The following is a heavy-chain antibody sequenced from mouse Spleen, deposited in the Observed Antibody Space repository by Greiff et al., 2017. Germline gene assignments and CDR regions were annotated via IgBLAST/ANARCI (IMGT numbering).Heavy chain of an antibody. D-gene: IGHD4-1*01. CDR2: ISNGGGST. CDR1: GFTFSDYY. J-gene: IGHJ2*01. Sequence: EVKLMESGGGLVQPGGSLKLSCATSGFTFSDYYMYWVRQTPEKRLEWVAYISNGGGSTYYPDTVKGRFTISRDNAKNTLYLQMSRLKSEDTAMYYCARRSLNWAFDYWGQGTTLTVSS. V-gene: IGHV5-12*02. CDR3: ARRSLNWAFDY.